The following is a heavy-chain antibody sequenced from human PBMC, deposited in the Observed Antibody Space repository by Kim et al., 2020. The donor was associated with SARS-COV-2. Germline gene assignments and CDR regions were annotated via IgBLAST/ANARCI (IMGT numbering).Heavy chain of an antibody. V-gene: IGHV4-59*01. J-gene: IGHJ4*02. CDR3: ARDYGATGG. D-gene: IGHD1-26*01. Sequence: GSTNYNPSLQSRVTISVATSKNQFSLKLSSVTAADTAVYYCARDYGATGGWGQGTLVTVSS. CDR2: GST.